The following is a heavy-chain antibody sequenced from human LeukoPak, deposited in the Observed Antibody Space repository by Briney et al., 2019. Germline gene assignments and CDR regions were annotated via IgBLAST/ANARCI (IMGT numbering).Heavy chain of an antibody. CDR3: VRDVDI. CDR1: GFTFSSYA. V-gene: IGHV3-23*01. CDR2: ISGSGGST. D-gene: IGHD5-24*01. J-gene: IGHJ4*02. Sequence: GGSLRLSCAASGFTFSSYAMSWVRQAPGKGLEWVSAISGSGGSTYYADSVKGRFTISRDNAKNSVYLQMNGLTVEDTAVYYCVRDVDIWGQGTLVTVSS.